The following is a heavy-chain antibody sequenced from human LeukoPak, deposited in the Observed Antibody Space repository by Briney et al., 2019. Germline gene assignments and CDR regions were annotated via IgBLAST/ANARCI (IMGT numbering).Heavy chain of an antibody. D-gene: IGHD3-10*01. V-gene: IGHV3-21*01. CDR2: ISSSSTYI. J-gene: IGHJ4*02. CDR1: GFTFSTYT. CDR3: ATMVTFDY. Sequence: GGSLRLSCAASGFTFSTYTMNWVRQAPGKGLEWVSSISSSSTYIYYADSVKGRFTISRDNTKNSLSLQMNSLRAEDTAVYYCATMVTFDYWGQGTLVTVSS.